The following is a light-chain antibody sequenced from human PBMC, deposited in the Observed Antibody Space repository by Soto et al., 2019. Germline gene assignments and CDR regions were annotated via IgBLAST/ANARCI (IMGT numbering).Light chain of an antibody. V-gene: IGLV1-51*02. CDR2: ETD. Sequence: QSVLTQPPSVSAAPGQKVTISCSGTSSNIGNNFVSWYQQLPGAAPKLLIYETDKRLSGTPARISGSKSGTSATLGITGLQAGDEADYHCGTWDSSLSAHVFGTGTQLTVL. CDR1: SSNIGNNF. J-gene: IGLJ1*01. CDR3: GTWDSSLSAHV.